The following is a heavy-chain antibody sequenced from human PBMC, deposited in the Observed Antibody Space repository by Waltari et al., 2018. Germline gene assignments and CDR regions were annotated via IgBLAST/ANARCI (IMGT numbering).Heavy chain of an antibody. V-gene: IGHV3-74*03. CDR3: ATDLAGPEDR. Sequence: EVLLVESGGGLVQPGGSLRLPCAASGFTFSRYWIHWVRQVPGKGLEWVSRINEDGTFTSYADSAEGRFTISRDNAKSTLYLQMNSLRVDDTAVYYCATDLAGPEDRWGQGTLVTVSS. CDR2: INEDGTFT. CDR1: GFTFSRYW. J-gene: IGHJ5*02.